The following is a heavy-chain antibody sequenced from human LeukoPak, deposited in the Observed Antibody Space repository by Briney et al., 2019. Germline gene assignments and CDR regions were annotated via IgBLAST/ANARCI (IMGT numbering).Heavy chain of an antibody. J-gene: IGHJ6*02. CDR3: ARVAYDAHYYQYGMDV. D-gene: IGHD3-22*01. CDR2: INPISGGT. Sequence: ASVNVSCKASGYTLTGYYMHYLGQAPGQGLEGMGWINPISGGTHFAQTFQGRVTMTRDTSISTAYMELSRLKSDDTAVYYCARVAYDAHYYQYGMDVWGQGTTVTVSS. CDR1: GYTLTGYY. V-gene: IGHV1-2*02.